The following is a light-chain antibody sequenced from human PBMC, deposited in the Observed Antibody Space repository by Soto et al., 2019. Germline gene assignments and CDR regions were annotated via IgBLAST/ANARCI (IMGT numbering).Light chain of an antibody. V-gene: IGLV2-8*01. Sequence: QSALTQPPSASGSPGQSVTISCTGTTSDIGAYNYVSWYQQRPGKAPKLLIYRNTYRPSGVPDRFSGSRSATSASLTITGLQAEDEADYYCQSYDRSLSGSFFGTGTKLTVL. J-gene: IGLJ1*01. CDR1: TSDIGAYNY. CDR3: QSYDRSLSGSF. CDR2: RNT.